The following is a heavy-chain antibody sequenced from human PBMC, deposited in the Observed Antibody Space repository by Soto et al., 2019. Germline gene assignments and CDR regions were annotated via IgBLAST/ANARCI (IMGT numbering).Heavy chain of an antibody. CDR1: GYTFTGYY. V-gene: IGHV1-18*04. Sequence: ASVKVSCKASGYTFTGYYMHWVRQAPGQGLEWMGWISAYNGNTNYAQKLQGRVTMTTDTSTSTAYMELRSLRSDDTAVYYCARDGTYSGYDYWGQGTLVTVSS. D-gene: IGHD5-12*01. CDR3: ARDGTYSGYDY. CDR2: ISAYNGNT. J-gene: IGHJ4*02.